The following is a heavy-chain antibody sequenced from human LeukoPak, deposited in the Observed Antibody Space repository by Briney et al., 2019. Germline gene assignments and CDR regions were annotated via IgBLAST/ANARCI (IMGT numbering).Heavy chain of an antibody. Sequence: GASVKVSCKASGYTFTSYDINWARQATGQGLEWMGWMNPNSGNTGYAQKFQGRVTMTRNTSISTAYMELSSLRSEDTAVYYCARIAARRNLPNWFDPWGQGTLVTVSS. J-gene: IGHJ5*02. CDR1: GYTFTSYD. V-gene: IGHV1-8*01. CDR3: ARIAARRNLPNWFDP. D-gene: IGHD6-6*01. CDR2: MNPNSGNT.